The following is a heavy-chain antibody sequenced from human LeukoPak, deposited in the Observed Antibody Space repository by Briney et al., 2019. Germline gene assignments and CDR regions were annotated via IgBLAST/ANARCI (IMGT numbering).Heavy chain of an antibody. D-gene: IGHD6-13*01. V-gene: IGHV3-30*18. CDR2: ISYDGSNK. CDR1: GFTFSSYG. J-gene: IGHJ2*01. CDR3: AKEVMSSSWHWYFDL. Sequence: PGGSLRLSCAASGFTFSSYGIHWVRQAPGKGLEWVALISYDGSNKYYADSVKGRFTISRDNSKNTLYLQMNSLRAEDTAVYYCAKEVMSSSWHWYFDLWGRGTLVTVSS.